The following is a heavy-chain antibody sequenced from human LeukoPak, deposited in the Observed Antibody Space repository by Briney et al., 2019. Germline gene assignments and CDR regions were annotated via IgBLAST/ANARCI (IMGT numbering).Heavy chain of an antibody. CDR3: ARSIYDFWSGYFYYYYYGMDV. V-gene: IGHV1-18*01. CDR1: GGTFSSYA. D-gene: IGHD3-3*01. J-gene: IGHJ6*02. Sequence: ASVKVSCKASGGTFSSYAISWVRQAPGQGLEWMGWISAYNGNTNYAQKLQGRVTMTTDTSTSTAYMELRSLRSDDTAVYYCARSIYDFWSGYFYYYYYGMDVWGQGTTVTVSS. CDR2: ISAYNGNT.